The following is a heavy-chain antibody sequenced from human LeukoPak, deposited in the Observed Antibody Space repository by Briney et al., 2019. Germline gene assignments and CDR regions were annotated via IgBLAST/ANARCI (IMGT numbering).Heavy chain of an antibody. Sequence: SGPTLVNPTQTLTLTCTFSGFSLSTSGMRVSWIRQPPGKALGWLARIDWDDDKFYSTPLKTRLTISKDTSKNQVVLTMTNMDPVDTATYYCARISSSGYLDYWGQGTLVTVSS. D-gene: IGHD3-22*01. CDR3: ARISSSGYLDY. V-gene: IGHV2-70*04. CDR2: IDWDDDK. J-gene: IGHJ4*02. CDR1: GFSLSTSGMR.